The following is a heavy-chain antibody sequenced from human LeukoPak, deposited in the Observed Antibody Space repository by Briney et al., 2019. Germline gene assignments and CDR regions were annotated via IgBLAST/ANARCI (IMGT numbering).Heavy chain of an antibody. CDR1: GFTFSSYA. CDR3: AKGSIAARPFRHYYYYGMDV. V-gene: IGHV3-23*01. D-gene: IGHD6-6*01. J-gene: IGHJ6*02. Sequence: GGSLRLSCAASGFTFSSYAMSWVRQAPGKGLEWVSAISGSGGSTYYADSVKGRSTISRDNSKNTLYLQMNSLRAEDTAVYYCAKGSIAARPFRHYYYYGMDVWGQGTTVTVSS. CDR2: ISGSGGST.